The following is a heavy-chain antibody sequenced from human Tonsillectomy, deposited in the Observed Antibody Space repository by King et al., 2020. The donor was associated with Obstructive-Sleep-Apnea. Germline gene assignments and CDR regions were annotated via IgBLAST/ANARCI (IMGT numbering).Heavy chain of an antibody. CDR3: ARHLIEGADYRSLDF. J-gene: IGHJ4*02. CDR1: GYSFTTSW. CDR2: IYPGDSDT. D-gene: IGHD4/OR15-4a*01. Sequence: QLVQSGDEVKKPGESLKISCKGSGYSFTTSWIGWVRQMPGKGLEWMGLIYPGDSDTRYSPSFQGRVTISADKSLSTAFLQWSSLKASDTATYYCARHLIEGADYRSLDFWGQGTLVTVSS. V-gene: IGHV5-51*01.